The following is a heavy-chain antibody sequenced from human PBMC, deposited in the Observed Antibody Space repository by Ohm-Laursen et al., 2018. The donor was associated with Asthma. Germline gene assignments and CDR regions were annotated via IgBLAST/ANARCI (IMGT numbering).Heavy chain of an antibody. CDR1: GGSISSGGYY. J-gene: IGHJ6*02. Sequence: SETLSLTCTVSGGSISSGGYYWSWIRQPPGKGLEWIGYIYYSGSTNYNPSLKSRVTISVDTSKNQFSLKLSSVTAADTAVYYCARDVTWGRDYYYGMDVWGQGTTVTVSS. CDR3: ARDVTWGRDYYYGMDV. D-gene: IGHD7-27*01. V-gene: IGHV4-61*08. CDR2: IYYSGST.